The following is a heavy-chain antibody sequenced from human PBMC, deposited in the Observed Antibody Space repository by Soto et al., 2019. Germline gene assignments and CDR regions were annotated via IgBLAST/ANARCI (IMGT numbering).Heavy chain of an antibody. D-gene: IGHD2-2*01. Sequence: EVQLLESGGGLVQPGGSLRLSCAASGFTFRNYAMSWARQAPGKGLEWVSAISGSGGTTHYADSVKGRFRISRDNSKNTLYLQMNSLRVEDTAVYYCAKDRSSTSCYAFDYWGQGSLVTVSS. J-gene: IGHJ4*02. CDR1: GFTFRNYA. CDR2: ISGSGGTT. V-gene: IGHV3-23*01. CDR3: AKDRSSTSCYAFDY.